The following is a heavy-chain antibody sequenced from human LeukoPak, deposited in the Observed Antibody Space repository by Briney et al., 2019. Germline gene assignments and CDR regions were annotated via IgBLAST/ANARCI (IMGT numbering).Heavy chain of an antibody. CDR2: IIGSAVNT. J-gene: IGHJ4*02. V-gene: IGHV3-23*01. Sequence: GGSLRLSCAASGFTFSTYAMSWVRQAPGKGLEWVSTIIGSAVNTYYADSVKGRFTISRDDSKNTVYLQMNSLRAEDTAVYSCAKYTSGTSYRGLDQWGQGTLVTVSS. CDR1: GFTFSTYA. CDR3: AKYTSGTSYRGLDQ. D-gene: IGHD3-10*01.